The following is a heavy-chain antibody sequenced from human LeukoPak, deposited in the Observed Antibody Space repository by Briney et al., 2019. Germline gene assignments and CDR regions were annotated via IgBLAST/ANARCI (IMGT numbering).Heavy chain of an antibody. CDR3: AKDIKNYYDSARFDQ. V-gene: IGHV3-9*01. J-gene: IGHJ4*02. CDR2: ISWNSGSI. Sequence: HPGRSLRLSCAASGFTFDDYAMHWVRQAPGKGLEWVSGISWNSGSIGYADSVKGRFTISRDNAKNSLYLQMNSLRAEDTALYHCAKDIKNYYDSARFDQWGQGALVTVSS. CDR1: GFTFDDYA. D-gene: IGHD3-22*01.